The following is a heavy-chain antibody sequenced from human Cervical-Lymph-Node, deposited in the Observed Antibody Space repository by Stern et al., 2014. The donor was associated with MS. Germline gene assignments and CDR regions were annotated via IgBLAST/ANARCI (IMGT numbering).Heavy chain of an antibody. CDR3: ARAYTYYSNSAGY. CDR1: GGTFSSYE. Sequence: QVQLVESGAEVKKPGSSVKVSCKASGGTFSSYEITWVRQAPGQGLEWMGGIIPTFDTPTYAQKFQARVTISADESTNTAYLALTGLKSDDTAIYFCARAYTYYSNSAGYWGQGTLVTVSS. J-gene: IGHJ4*02. D-gene: IGHD3-10*01. V-gene: IGHV1-69*01. CDR2: IIPTFDTP.